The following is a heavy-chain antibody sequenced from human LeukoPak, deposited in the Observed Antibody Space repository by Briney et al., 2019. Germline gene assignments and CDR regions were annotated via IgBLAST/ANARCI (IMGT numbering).Heavy chain of an antibody. CDR2: ISSSSRYI. CDR3: ARDSSAGFGEYPLGY. D-gene: IGHD3-10*01. Sequence: GGSLRLSCAASGFTFSSYSMNWVRQAPGKGLEWVSSISSSSRYIYYADSVKGRFTISRDNAKNSLSLQMNSLRAEDTAVYYCARDSSAGFGEYPLGYWGQGTLVTVSS. V-gene: IGHV3-21*01. CDR1: GFTFSSYS. J-gene: IGHJ4*02.